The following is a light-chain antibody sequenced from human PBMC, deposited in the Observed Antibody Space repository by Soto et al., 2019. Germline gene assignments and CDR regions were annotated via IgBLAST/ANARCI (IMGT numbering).Light chain of an antibody. J-gene: IGKJ5*01. Sequence: IQMTQSPSSLSASVGDRVTITCQASQNINNYLNWYQQKPGRAPKLLIYDASNLEAGVPSRFRGSGSGTDFTFTISRLQPEDIATYYRQQYENLPTFGQGTRLENK. V-gene: IGKV1-33*01. CDR1: QNINNY. CDR2: DAS. CDR3: QQYENLPT.